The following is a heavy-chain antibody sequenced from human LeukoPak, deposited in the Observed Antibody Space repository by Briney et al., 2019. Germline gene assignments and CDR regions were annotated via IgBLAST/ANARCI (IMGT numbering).Heavy chain of an antibody. Sequence: GGSLRLSCEASGLTFSSYSMSWVRQAPGKGLEWVSGISGSGDTTYYADSVRGRFTIFRDNSKNTLFLLLDSLRAEDTAIYYCAGTLWGLTLLSSDYWGQGTLVTVSS. V-gene: IGHV3-23*01. D-gene: IGHD2-21*02. J-gene: IGHJ4*02. CDR2: ISGSGDTT. CDR1: GLTFSSYS. CDR3: AGTLWGLTLLSSDY.